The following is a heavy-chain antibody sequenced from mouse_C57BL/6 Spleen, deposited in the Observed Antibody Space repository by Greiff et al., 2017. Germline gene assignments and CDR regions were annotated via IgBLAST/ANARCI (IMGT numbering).Heavy chain of an antibody. V-gene: IGHV1-18*01. Sequence: DVKLQESGPELVKPGASVKIPCKASGYTFTDYNMDWVKQSHGKSLEWIGDINPNNGGTIYNQKFKGKATLTVDKSSSTAYMELRSLTSEDTAVYYCARRAAQATDAMDYWGQGTSVTVSS. CDR3: ARRAAQATDAMDY. CDR2: INPNNGGT. J-gene: IGHJ4*01. CDR1: GYTFTDYN. D-gene: IGHD3-2*02.